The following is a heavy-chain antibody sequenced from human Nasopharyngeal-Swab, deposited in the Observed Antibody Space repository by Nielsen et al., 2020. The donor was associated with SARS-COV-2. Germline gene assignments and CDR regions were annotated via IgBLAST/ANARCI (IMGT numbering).Heavy chain of an antibody. CDR2: ISYDGSNK. J-gene: IGHJ4*02. Sequence: GESLKLSCAASGFTFSSYGMHWVRQAPGKGLEWVAVISYDGSNKYYADSVKGRFTISRDNSKNTLYLQMNSLRAEDTAVYYCARDRSPVIAAADITYWGQGTLVTVSS. CDR3: ARDRSPVIAAADITY. D-gene: IGHD6-13*01. V-gene: IGHV3-30*03. CDR1: GFTFSSYG.